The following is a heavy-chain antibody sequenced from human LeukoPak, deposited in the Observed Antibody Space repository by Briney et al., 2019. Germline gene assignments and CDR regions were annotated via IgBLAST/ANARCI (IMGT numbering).Heavy chain of an antibody. J-gene: IGHJ4*02. CDR2: INPNSGGT. D-gene: IGHD6-13*01. Sequence: ASVKVSCKASGYTFTGSYMHWVRQAPGQGLEWMGWINPNSGGTNYAQKFQGRVTITRNTSISTAYMELSSLRSEDTAVYYCARRRSLPGYSSSWYVGAGEFDYWGQGTLVTVSS. CDR1: GYTFTGSY. V-gene: IGHV1-2*02. CDR3: ARRRSLPGYSSSWYVGAGEFDY.